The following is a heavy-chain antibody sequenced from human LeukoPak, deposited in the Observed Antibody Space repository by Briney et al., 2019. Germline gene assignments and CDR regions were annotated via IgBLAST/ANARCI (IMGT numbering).Heavy chain of an antibody. Sequence: SETLSLTCTVAGGSISSYYWSWIRQPPGKGLEWIGYISYSGSTNYNPSLKSRVTISVDTSKNQFSLKLSSVTAADTAVYYCARYIWGSYPTFEDYWGQGTLVTVSS. CDR1: GGSISSYY. CDR3: ARYIWGSYPTFEDY. CDR2: ISYSGST. D-gene: IGHD3-16*02. V-gene: IGHV4-59*01. J-gene: IGHJ4*02.